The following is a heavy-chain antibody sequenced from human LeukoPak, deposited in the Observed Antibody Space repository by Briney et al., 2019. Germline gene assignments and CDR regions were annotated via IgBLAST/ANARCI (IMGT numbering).Heavy chain of an antibody. Sequence: ASVKVSCKASGGTFSSYATSWVRQAPGQGLEWMGGIIPIFGTANYAQKFQGRVTITADKSTSTAYMELSSLRSEDTAVYYCARGRGPVGATTRYYYYYYYMDVWGNGTTVTVSS. D-gene: IGHD1-26*01. V-gene: IGHV1-69*06. J-gene: IGHJ6*03. CDR2: IIPIFGTA. CDR3: ARGRGPVGATTRYYYYYYYMDV. CDR1: GGTFSSYA.